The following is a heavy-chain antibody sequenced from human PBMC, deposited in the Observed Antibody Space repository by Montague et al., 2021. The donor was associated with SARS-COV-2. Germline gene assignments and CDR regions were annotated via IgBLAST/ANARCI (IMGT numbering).Heavy chain of an antibody. CDR3: ARGLLLSV. D-gene: IGHD2-21*01. J-gene: IGHJ4*02. V-gene: IGHV4-59*12. CDR2: IYHSGTT. CDR1: GGSINSFY. Sequence: SETRSLTCIVSGGSINSFYWRWIRQPPGKGLEWIGYIYHSGTTYYSPSFRSRVTIAVDRSKNQFSLRLESVTAADTALYYCARGLLLSVWGQGTLVTVSS.